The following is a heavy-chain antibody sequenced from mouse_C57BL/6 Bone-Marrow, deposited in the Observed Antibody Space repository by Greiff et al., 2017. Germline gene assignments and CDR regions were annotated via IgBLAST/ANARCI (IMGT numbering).Heavy chain of an antibody. V-gene: IGHV14-2*01. J-gene: IGHJ4*01. Sequence: VQLKQSGAELVKPGASVKLSCTASGFNIKDYYMHWVKQRTEQGLEWIGRIDPEDGETKYAPKFQGKATITADTSSNTAYLQLSSLTSEDTAVYYCVLYYSNYDYAMDYWGQGTSVTVSS. D-gene: IGHD2-5*01. CDR2: IDPEDGET. CDR3: VLYYSNYDYAMDY. CDR1: GFNIKDYY.